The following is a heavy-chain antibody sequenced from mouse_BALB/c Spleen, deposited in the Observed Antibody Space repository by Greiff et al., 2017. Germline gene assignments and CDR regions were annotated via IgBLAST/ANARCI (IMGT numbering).Heavy chain of an antibody. V-gene: IGHV1-80*01. CDR1: GYAFSSYW. D-gene: IGHD1-2*01. Sequence: VQLQQSGAELVRPGSSVKISCKASGYAFSSYWVNWVKQRPGQGLAWIGQIYPGDGDTNYNGKFKGKATLTADKSSSTAYMQLSSLTSEDSAVYFCARWGTTAILDYWGQGTTLTVAS. CDR3: ARWGTTAILDY. J-gene: IGHJ2*01. CDR2: IYPGDGDT.